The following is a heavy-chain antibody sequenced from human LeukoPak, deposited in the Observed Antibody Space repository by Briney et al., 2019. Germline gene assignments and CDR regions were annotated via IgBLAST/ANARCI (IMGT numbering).Heavy chain of an antibody. J-gene: IGHJ4*02. CDR1: GFTLSIYG. D-gene: IGHD6-19*01. V-gene: IGHV3-30*02. CDR3: AKVGFGWYQIDY. CDR2: IRYDGTSQ. Sequence: GGSLRLACATAGFTLSIYGMHWVRQAPGKGLEWGAFIRYDGTSQYYKDSVKGRFTISRDNSMNTMYLQMNSLRVEDTAVYYCAKVGFGWYQIDYWGQGTLVTVSS.